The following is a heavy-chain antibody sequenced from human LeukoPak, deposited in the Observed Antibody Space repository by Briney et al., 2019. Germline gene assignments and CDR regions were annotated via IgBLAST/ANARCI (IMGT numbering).Heavy chain of an antibody. D-gene: IGHD3-16*01. CDR3: AKVYELRPLGVYYYYGMDV. Sequence: GRSLRLSCAASGFTFSSYGMHWVRLAPSKLLYCVAVLSYAGSTKYYADSVKGRLTISRDNSKNTLYLQMNSLRAEDTAVYYCAKVYELRPLGVYYYYGMDVWGQGTTVTVSS. CDR2: LSYAGSTK. CDR1: GFTFSSYG. J-gene: IGHJ6*02. V-gene: IGHV3-30*18.